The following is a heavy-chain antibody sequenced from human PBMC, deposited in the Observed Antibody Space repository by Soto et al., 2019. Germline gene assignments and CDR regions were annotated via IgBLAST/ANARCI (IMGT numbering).Heavy chain of an antibody. CDR1: GGSISSYY. CDR2: IYYSGST. J-gene: IGHJ6*03. V-gene: IGHV4-59*01. Sequence: PSETLSLTCTVPGGSISSYYWSWIRQPPGKGLEWIGYIYYSGSTNYNPSLKSRVTISVDTSKNQFSLKLSSVTAADTAVYYCARASDSGYDLAPYYYYMDVWGKGTTVTVSS. D-gene: IGHD5-12*01. CDR3: ARASDSGYDLAPYYYYMDV.